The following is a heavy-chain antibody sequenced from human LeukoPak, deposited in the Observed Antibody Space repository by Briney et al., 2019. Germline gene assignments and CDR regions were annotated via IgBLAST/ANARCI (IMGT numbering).Heavy chain of an antibody. J-gene: IGHJ4*02. CDR3: ASRQSKWEYFDY. Sequence: PGGSLRLSCAASGFTFSSYGMHWVRQAPGKGLEWVAVIWYDGSSKYYADSVKGRFTISRDNSKNTLYLQMNSLRAEDTAVYYCASRQSKWEYFDYWGQGTLVTVSS. V-gene: IGHV3-33*01. CDR1: GFTFSSYG. D-gene: IGHD1-26*01. CDR2: IWYDGSSK.